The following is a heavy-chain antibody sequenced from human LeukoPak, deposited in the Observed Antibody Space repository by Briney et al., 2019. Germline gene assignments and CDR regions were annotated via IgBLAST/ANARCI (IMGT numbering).Heavy chain of an antibody. Sequence: PETLSLTCAVYGGSFSGYYWSWIRQPPGKGLEWIGEINHSGSTNYNPSLKSRVTISVDTSKNQFSLKLSSVTAADTAVYYCAVPSVEGMDVWGQGTTVTVSS. CDR1: GGSFSGYY. CDR2: INHSGST. J-gene: IGHJ6*02. V-gene: IGHV4-34*01. CDR3: AVPSVEGMDV.